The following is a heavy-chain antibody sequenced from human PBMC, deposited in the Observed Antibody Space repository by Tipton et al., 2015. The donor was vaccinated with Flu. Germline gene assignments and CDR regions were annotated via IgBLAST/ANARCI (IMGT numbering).Heavy chain of an antibody. CDR2: IYFDGST. Sequence: GLVKPSETLSLTCSVSGGSMSPYFWSWIRQTPEKGLEWIGHIYFDGSTTYNPSFESRLSISVDTSKKQFSLRLRSVTAADTAVFFCARGAQNVGMLYVFDMWGQGTKVIVSS. J-gene: IGHJ3*02. V-gene: IGHV4-59*01. CDR3: ARGAQNVGMLYVFDM. CDR1: GGSMSPYF. D-gene: IGHD3-10*01.